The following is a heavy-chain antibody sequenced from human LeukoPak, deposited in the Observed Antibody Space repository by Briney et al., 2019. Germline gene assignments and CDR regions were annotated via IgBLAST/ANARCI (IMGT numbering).Heavy chain of an antibody. D-gene: IGHD6-19*01. CDR2: ISSSSSYI. V-gene: IGHV3-21*01. J-gene: IGHJ4*02. CDR1: GFTFSSYS. Sequence: GGSLRLSCAASGFTFSSYSMNWVRQAPGKGLEWVSSISSSSSYIYYADSVKGRFTISRDNAKNSLYLQMNSLRAEDTAVYYCARDNFRSGWYDYWGQGTLVTVSS. CDR3: ARDNFRSGWYDY.